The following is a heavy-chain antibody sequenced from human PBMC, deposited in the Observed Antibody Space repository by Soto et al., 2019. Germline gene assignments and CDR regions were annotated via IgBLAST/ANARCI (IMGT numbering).Heavy chain of an antibody. V-gene: IGHV3-23*01. Sequence: EVQLLESGGGLVQPGGSLRLSCAASGITFSSYAMSWVRQAPGKGLEWVSTISGSGGSTHYADSVKGRFTISRDNSKNTLYVQMNSLRAEDTAVYYCAKAEMWFGESVSSVHGGQGTLVTVSS. J-gene: IGHJ4*02. CDR1: GITFSSYA. CDR3: AKAEMWFGESVSSVH. CDR2: ISGSGGST. D-gene: IGHD3-10*01.